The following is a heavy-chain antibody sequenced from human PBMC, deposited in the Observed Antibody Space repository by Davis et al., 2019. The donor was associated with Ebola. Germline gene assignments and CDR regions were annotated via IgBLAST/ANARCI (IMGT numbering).Heavy chain of an antibody. J-gene: IGHJ4*02. CDR3: ARHPTFDGALDF. Sequence: MPSETLSLTCTVSGGSISSSSYYWGWIRQPPGKGLEWIGSIYYSGSTYYNPSLKSRVTISVDTSKNQFSLKLSSVTAADTAVYYCARHPTFDGALDFCRQGTLVTVSS. V-gene: IGHV4-39*01. D-gene: IGHD2/OR15-2a*01. CDR2: IYYSGST. CDR1: GGSISSSSYY.